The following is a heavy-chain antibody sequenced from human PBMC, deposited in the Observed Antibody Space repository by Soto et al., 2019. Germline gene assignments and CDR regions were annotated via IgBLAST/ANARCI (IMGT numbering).Heavy chain of an antibody. J-gene: IGHJ6*02. CDR3: ARENEIAAAGSQNYYYYGMDV. CDR2: IIPSFGTA. D-gene: IGHD6-13*01. CDR1: GGTFSSYA. Sequence: QVQLVQSGAEVKKPGSSVNVSCKASGGTFSSYAISWVRQAPGQGLEWMGGIIPSFGTANYAQKFQGRVTITADESTSTAYMELSSLRSEDTAVYYCARENEIAAAGSQNYYYYGMDVWGQGTTVTVSS. V-gene: IGHV1-69*01.